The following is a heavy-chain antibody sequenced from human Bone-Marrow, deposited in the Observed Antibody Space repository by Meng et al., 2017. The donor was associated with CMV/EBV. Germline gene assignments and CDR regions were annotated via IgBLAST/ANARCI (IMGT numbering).Heavy chain of an antibody. D-gene: IGHD5-24*01. J-gene: IGHJ4*02. Sequence: SETLSLTCTVSGGSISSYYWSWIRQPPGKGLEWIGYIYYSGSTNYNPSLKSRVTISVDTSKNQFSLKLSSVTAADTAVYYCARERDGGCFDYWGQGTLVTVSS. CDR1: GGSISSYY. V-gene: IGHV4-59*01. CDR2: IYYSGST. CDR3: ARERDGGCFDY.